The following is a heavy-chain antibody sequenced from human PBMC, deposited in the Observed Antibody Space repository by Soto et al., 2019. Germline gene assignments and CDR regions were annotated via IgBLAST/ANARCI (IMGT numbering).Heavy chain of an antibody. CDR2: LSAYNGNT. J-gene: IGHJ6*02. CDR3: ARDFTTGTTNYYYGMDV. V-gene: IGHV1-18*01. CDR1: GYTFTSYG. D-gene: IGHD1-1*01. Sequence: ASVKVSCKASGYTFTSYGISWVRQAPGQGLEWMGWLSAYNGNTNYAQKLQGRVTMTTDTSTSTAYMELRSLRSDDTAVYYCARDFTTGTTNYYYGMDVWGQGTLVTVSS.